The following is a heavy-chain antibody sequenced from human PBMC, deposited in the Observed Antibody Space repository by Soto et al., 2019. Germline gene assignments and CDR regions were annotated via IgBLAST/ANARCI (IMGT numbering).Heavy chain of an antibody. Sequence: PSETRSLTCTVSGGSVSSGSYYWSWIRQPPGKGLEWIGYIYYSGSTNYNPSLKSRVTISVDTSKNQFSLKLSSVTAADTAVYYCAREPSANDYGDYFDYWGQGTLVTVSS. D-gene: IGHD4-17*01. CDR1: GGSVSSGSYY. CDR2: IYYSGST. CDR3: AREPSANDYGDYFDY. J-gene: IGHJ4*02. V-gene: IGHV4-61*01.